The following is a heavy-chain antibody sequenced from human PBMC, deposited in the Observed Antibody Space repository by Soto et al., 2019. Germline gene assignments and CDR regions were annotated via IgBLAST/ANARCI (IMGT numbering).Heavy chain of an antibody. D-gene: IGHD3-16*02. J-gene: IGHJ4*02. Sequence: ASVKVSCKASGYTFTSYYLHWVRQAPGQGLEWMGVINPSGVSPSYAQKFQGRVTMTRDTSTSTVYMELNSLRSEDTAVYYCARDKGVIVPGNFDYWGQGTLVTVSS. CDR2: INPSGVSP. CDR3: ARDKGVIVPGNFDY. CDR1: GYTFTSYY. V-gene: IGHV1-46*01.